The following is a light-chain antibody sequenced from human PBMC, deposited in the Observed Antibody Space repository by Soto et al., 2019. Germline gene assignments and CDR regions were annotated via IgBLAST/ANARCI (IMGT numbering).Light chain of an antibody. Sequence: HAPDTLSVSLVERATLSCRASQSVSSSLAWYQQKPGQAPRLLIYDASTRATGIPDRFSGSGSGTDFTLTISRLEPEDFAVYYCQQYGSSIQTFGQGTKVDIK. CDR2: DAS. CDR1: QSVSSS. J-gene: IGKJ1*01. CDR3: QQYGSSIQT. V-gene: IGKV3-20*01.